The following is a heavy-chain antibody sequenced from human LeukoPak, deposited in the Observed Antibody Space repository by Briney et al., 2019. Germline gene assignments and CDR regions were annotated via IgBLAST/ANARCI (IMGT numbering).Heavy chain of an antibody. D-gene: IGHD6-6*01. Sequence: GASVKVSCKASGYTFTGYDMHWVRQAPGQGLEWMGWINPNSGGTNYAQKFQGRVTMTRDTSISTAYMELSRLRSDDTAVYYCARGLEYSSSSGDYWGQGTLVTVSS. V-gene: IGHV1-2*02. CDR3: ARGLEYSSSSGDY. J-gene: IGHJ4*02. CDR1: GYTFTGYD. CDR2: INPNSGGT.